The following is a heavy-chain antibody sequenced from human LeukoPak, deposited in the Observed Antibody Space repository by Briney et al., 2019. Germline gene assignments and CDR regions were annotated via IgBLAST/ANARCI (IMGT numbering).Heavy chain of an antibody. CDR3: AKDLLLWPHYYYYGMDV. J-gene: IGHJ6*02. CDR2: ISYDGSNK. Sequence: PGGSLRLSCAASGFTFSSYGMHWVRQAPGKGLEWVAVISYDGSNKYYAHSVKGRFTISRDNSKNTLYLQMNSLRAEDTAVYYCAKDLLLWPHYYYYGMDVWGQGTTVTVSS. CDR1: GFTFSSYG. D-gene: IGHD3-10*01. V-gene: IGHV3-30*18.